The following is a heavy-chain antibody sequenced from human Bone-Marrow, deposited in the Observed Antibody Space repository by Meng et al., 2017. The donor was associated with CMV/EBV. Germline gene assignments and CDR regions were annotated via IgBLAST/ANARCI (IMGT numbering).Heavy chain of an antibody. CDR1: GFTFDDYA. Sequence: SLKISCAASGFTFDDYAMHLVRQAPGKGLEWVSGISWNSGSIGYADSVKGRFTISRDNAKNSLYLQMNSLRAEDTALYYCAKDISLRSRVGFNSFDYWGQGTLVTVSS. D-gene: IGHD4-17*01. J-gene: IGHJ4*02. V-gene: IGHV3-9*01. CDR3: AKDISLRSRVGFNSFDY. CDR2: ISWNSGSI.